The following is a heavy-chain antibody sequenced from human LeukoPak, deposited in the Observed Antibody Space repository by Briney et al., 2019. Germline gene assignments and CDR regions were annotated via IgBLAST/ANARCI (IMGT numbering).Heavy chain of an antibody. Sequence: GGSLRLSCAASGFTFSTYAMSWVRQIPGKGLEWVSAISGSDDGTYYADSVKGRFTISRDNSKNTLYLQMNSLRAEDTAVYYCAKFSWEASYYYMDVWGKGTTVTISS. CDR2: ISGSDDGT. CDR3: AKFSWEASYYYMDV. V-gene: IGHV3-23*01. D-gene: IGHD1-26*01. CDR1: GFTFSTYA. J-gene: IGHJ6*03.